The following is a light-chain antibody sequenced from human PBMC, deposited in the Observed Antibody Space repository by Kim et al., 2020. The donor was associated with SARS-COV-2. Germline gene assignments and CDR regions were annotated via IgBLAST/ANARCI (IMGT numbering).Light chain of an antibody. CDR2: RDS. CDR1: NIGSKN. CDR3: EVWDSRTYV. J-gene: IGLJ1*01. V-gene: IGLV3-9*01. Sequence: SVALGQTARITCGGNNIGSKNVHWYQQKPGQAPVLVIYRDSNRPSGIPERFSDSNSGKTATLTISRAQAGDEADYYCEVWDSRTYVFGTGTKVTVL.